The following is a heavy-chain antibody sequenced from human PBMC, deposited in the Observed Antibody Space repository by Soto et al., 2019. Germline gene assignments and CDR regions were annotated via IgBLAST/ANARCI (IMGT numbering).Heavy chain of an antibody. V-gene: IGHV1-46*02. D-gene: IGHD1-7*01. CDR1: GYTFNNYF. J-gene: IGHJ5*02. CDR3: ARDLVPIWNYVGLAPGAQHWFDP. Sequence: QVQLVQSGAEVRKPGASVKVSCKASGYTFNNYFMHWVRQAPAQGLEWMGVITPSSGSTTYAQRFQGRLTMTRDTSTSTVYMELRSLRSEDTAVYFCARDLVPIWNYVGLAPGAQHWFDPWGQGPLVTVSS. CDR2: ITPSSGST.